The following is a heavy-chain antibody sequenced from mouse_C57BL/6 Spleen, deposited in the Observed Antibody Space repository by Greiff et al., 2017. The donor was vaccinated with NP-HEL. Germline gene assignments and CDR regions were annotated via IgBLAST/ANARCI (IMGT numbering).Heavy chain of an antibody. D-gene: IGHD2-4*01. CDR2: IYPGDGDT. V-gene: IGHV1-82*01. Sequence: VQLQQSGPELVKPGASVKISCKASGYAFSSSWMNWVKQRPGKGLEWIGRIYPGDGDTNYNGKFKGKATLTADKSSSTAYMQLSSLTSEDSAVYFCARRGDDYGAFAYWGQGTLVTVSA. CDR1: GYAFSSSW. J-gene: IGHJ3*01. CDR3: ARRGDDYGAFAY.